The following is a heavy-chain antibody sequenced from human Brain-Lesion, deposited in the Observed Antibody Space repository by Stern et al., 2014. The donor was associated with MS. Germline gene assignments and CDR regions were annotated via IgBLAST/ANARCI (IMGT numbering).Heavy chain of an antibody. CDR3: ARDQRGITIFGVVTDYYYLGMDV. CDR1: GYIFTGYY. J-gene: IGHJ6*02. V-gene: IGHV1-2*02. CDR2: INPNTGGT. Sequence: VQLVESGAEVKKPGASVKVSCKTSGYIFTGYYIHWVRQAPGQGLEWMAWINPNTGGTKYAQKFQGRVTMSRDPSNSTAYVELSSLTSDDTTVYYCARDQRGITIFGVVTDYYYLGMDVWGQGTTVTVSS. D-gene: IGHD3-3*01.